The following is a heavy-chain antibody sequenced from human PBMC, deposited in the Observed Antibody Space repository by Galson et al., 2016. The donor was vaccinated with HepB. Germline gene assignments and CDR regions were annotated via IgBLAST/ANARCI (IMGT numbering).Heavy chain of an antibody. D-gene: IGHD6-19*01. CDR3: ARDREQCLDY. Sequence: SLRLSCAASGFIFTDYWMTWVRQAPGKGLEWVAVIWYDGLTKYYLEPVKGRFTISRDNSKNTLYLQIHSLTAEDTAVYYCARDREQCLDYWGQGILVTVSS. CDR2: IWYDGLTK. J-gene: IGHJ4*02. CDR1: GFIFTDYW. V-gene: IGHV3-33*08.